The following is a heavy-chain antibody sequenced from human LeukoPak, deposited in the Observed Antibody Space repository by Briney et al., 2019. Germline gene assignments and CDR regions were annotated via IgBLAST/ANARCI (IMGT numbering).Heavy chain of an antibody. Sequence: GGSLRLSCAASGFTFTNYGMSWVRQAPGKGLEWVGGISSSGGSTLYAASVKGRFTISRDNSKNTLHVQMNSLRAEDTAVYYCAKDRATVTSYYFDYWGQGTLVTVSS. J-gene: IGHJ4*02. CDR1: GFTFTNYG. CDR2: ISSSGGST. D-gene: IGHD4-17*01. CDR3: AKDRATVTSYYFDY. V-gene: IGHV3-23*01.